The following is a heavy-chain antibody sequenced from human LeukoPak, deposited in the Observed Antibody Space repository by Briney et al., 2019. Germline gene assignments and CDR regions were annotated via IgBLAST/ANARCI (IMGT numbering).Heavy chain of an antibody. CDR1: GFTFSDYY. D-gene: IGHD3-3*01. CDR3: ATTDFGVRRPEDAFDI. CDR2: ISSSGSTI. V-gene: IGHV3-11*04. Sequence: GGSLRLSCAASGFTFSDYYMSWIRQAPGKGLEWVSYISSSGSTIYYADSVKGRFTISRDNAKNSLYLQMNSLRAEDTAVYYWATTDFGVRRPEDAFDIWGQGTMVTVSS. J-gene: IGHJ3*02.